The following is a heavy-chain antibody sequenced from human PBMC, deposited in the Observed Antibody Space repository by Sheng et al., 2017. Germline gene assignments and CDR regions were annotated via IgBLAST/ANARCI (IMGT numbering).Heavy chain of an antibody. D-gene: IGHD1-26*01. CDR2: IKQDGSAK. J-gene: IGHJ4*02. CDR3: ARDWGSTGSYDY. V-gene: IGHV3-7*01. CDR1: GFPFTAYW. Sequence: EVQLVESGGGLVQPGGSLRLSCAASGFPFTAYWMGWVRQAPGKGLEWVGNIKQDGSAKHYMQSVKGRFTISRDNAEKSLYLQMHSLTADDTAVYYCARDWGSTGSYDYWGQGTLVT.